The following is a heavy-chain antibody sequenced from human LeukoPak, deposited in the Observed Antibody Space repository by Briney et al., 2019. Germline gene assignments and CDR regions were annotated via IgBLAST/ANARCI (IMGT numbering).Heavy chain of an antibody. D-gene: IGHD3-10*01. CDR1: GGSFSNHF. V-gene: IGHV4-4*07. CDR3: AREDSGSYYNFYYFYMDV. Sequence: KPWETLSLTCSVSGGSFSNHFWSWVRQPAGKGLEWIGRIYPSGNTNYNPSLKSRVTLSVDTSKTQFYLSLSSVTAADTAVYYCAREDSGSYYNFYYFYMDVWGKGTTVTISS. CDR2: IYPSGNT. J-gene: IGHJ6*03.